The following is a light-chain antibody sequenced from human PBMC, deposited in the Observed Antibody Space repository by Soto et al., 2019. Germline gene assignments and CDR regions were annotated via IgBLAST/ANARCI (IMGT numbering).Light chain of an antibody. CDR1: QSVSSN. CDR2: GAS. CDR3: QQYGKSPIT. J-gene: IGKJ5*01. Sequence: IVSTHSPATLSVSQPQRSTLSFRASQSVSSNLAWYQQKPGQAPRLLIYGASSRATGIPDRFSGSGSGTDFSLTISRLEPEDFAVYYCQQYGKSPITFGQGTRLEIK. V-gene: IGKV3-20*01.